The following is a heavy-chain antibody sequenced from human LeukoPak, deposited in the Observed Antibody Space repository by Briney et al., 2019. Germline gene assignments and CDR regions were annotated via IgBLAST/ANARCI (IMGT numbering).Heavy chain of an antibody. V-gene: IGHV3-7*01. D-gene: IGHD3-10*01. CDR1: GFTFSSFG. J-gene: IGHJ6*03. Sequence: GGTLRLSCAASGFTFSSFGMSWVRQAPGKGLEWVANIKQDGSEKYYVDSVKGRFTISRDNAKNSLYLQMNSLRAEDTAVYYCARDNSGGGELLYYYYYYYMDVWGKGTTVTISS. CDR2: IKQDGSEK. CDR3: ARDNSGGGELLYYYYYYYMDV.